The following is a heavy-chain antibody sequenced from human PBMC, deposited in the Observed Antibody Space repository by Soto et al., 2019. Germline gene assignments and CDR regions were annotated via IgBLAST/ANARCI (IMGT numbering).Heavy chain of an antibody. Sequence: QVQLQESGPGLVKPSETLSLTCTVSGGSVSSSSFYWSWIRQPPGKGLEWIGYIYYSGSTNYNPSLKSRVTISVDTSKNQFSLKLSSVTAADTAVYYCARVLYYGSGPLRPDPYYYYGMDVWGQGTTVTVSS. CDR2: IYYSGST. V-gene: IGHV4-61*01. CDR1: GGSVSSSSFY. J-gene: IGHJ6*02. CDR3: ARVLYYGSGPLRPDPYYYYGMDV. D-gene: IGHD3-10*01.